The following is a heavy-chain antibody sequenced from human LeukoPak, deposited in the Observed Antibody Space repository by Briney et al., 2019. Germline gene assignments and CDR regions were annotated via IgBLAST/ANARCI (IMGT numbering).Heavy chain of an antibody. CDR1: GFMFGTYG. V-gene: IGHV3-30*18. D-gene: IGHD6-19*01. CDR2: ISFNGGTT. CDR3: AKETTQYSSGWFFDS. Sequence: GGSLRLSCAASGFMFGTYGMQWVRQAPGKGLEWVAVISFNGGTTHYADSVRGRFTISRDNSNNSLYLQLNSLGLEDTAVYYCAKETTQYSSGWFFDSWGQGTLVTVSS. J-gene: IGHJ4*02.